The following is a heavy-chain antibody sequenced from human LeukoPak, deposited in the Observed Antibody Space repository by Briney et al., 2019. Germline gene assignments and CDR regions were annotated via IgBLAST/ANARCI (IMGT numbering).Heavy chain of an antibody. CDR1: GITFSHYS. D-gene: IGHD6-13*01. CDR3: ARDRGSS. CDR2: IKQDGSEK. J-gene: IGHJ3*01. Sequence: PGGSLRLSCVASGITFSHYSMNWVRQAPGKGLEWVANIKQDGSEKYYVDSVKGRFTISRDNAKNSLYLQMNSLRAEDTAVYYCARDRGSSWGQGTMVTVSS. V-gene: IGHV3-7*01.